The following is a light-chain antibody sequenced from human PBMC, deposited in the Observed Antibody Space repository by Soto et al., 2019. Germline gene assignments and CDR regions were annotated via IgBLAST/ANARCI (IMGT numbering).Light chain of an antibody. J-gene: IGKJ1*01. Sequence: EIVMTQSPATLSVSPGERATLSCRASQSVSSNLAWYQQKRGQAPRLLIYDASNRATDIPARFSGSGSGTDFTLTISSLEPEDFAVYYCQQRSNWPRTFGQGTTVEIK. CDR3: QQRSNWPRT. CDR2: DAS. CDR1: QSVSSN. V-gene: IGKV3-11*01.